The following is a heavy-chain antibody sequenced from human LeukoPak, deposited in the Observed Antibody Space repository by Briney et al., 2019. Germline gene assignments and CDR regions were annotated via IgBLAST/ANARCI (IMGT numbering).Heavy chain of an antibody. V-gene: IGHV3-21*01. CDR2: ISSSSSYI. Sequence: PGGSLRLSCAASGFTFSSYSMNWVRQAPGKGLEWVSSISSSSSYIYYADSVKGRFTISRDNAKNSLYLQMNSLRAEDTAVYYCAREQTPVTMIVVVNSRSHFDYWGQGTLATVSS. D-gene: IGHD3-22*01. CDR1: GFTFSSYS. CDR3: AREQTPVTMIVVVNSRSHFDY. J-gene: IGHJ4*02.